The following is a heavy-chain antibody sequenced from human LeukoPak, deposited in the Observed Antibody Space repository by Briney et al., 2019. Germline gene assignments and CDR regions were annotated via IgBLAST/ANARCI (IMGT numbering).Heavy chain of an antibody. CDR3: ARSSESYDSSGYYSYYFDY. Sequence: PSQTLSLTCTVSGDSINSGYYYWSWIRQPAGKALQWIGHFYTSGITNYNPSLRSRVTISVDTSKNQFSLKLRSVTAADTAVYYCARSSESYDSSGYYSYYFDYWGQGTLVTVSS. J-gene: IGHJ4*02. CDR1: GDSINSGYYY. CDR2: FYTSGIT. V-gene: IGHV4-61*09. D-gene: IGHD3-22*01.